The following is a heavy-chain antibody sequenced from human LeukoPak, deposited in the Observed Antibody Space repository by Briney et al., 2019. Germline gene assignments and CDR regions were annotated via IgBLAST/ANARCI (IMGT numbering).Heavy chain of an antibody. CDR3: ARAPGRLEWLLYGPYFDY. V-gene: IGHV4-59*01. Sequence: KPSETLSLTCTVSGGSISGYYWTWIRQSPGKGLEWIGYIYYSGSTNYNPSLKSRVTISVDTSKNQFSLKLSSVTAADTAVYYCARAPGRLEWLLYGPYFDYWGQGTLVTVSS. CDR1: GGSISGYY. J-gene: IGHJ4*02. D-gene: IGHD3-3*01. CDR2: IYYSGST.